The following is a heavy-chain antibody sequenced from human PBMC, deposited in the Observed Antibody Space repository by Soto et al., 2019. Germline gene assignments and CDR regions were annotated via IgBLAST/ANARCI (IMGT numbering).Heavy chain of an antibody. J-gene: IGHJ6*02. CDR3: ARVRYNWNYGRYYYYYGMDV. D-gene: IGHD1-7*01. V-gene: IGHV4-4*07. Sequence: PSETLSLTCTVSGASMNSYHWSWIRQPAGKGLEWIGHIHSSGSTNYNPSLKSRVTMSVDTSKNQFSLKLSSVTAADTAVYYCARVRYNWNYGRYYYYYGMDVWGQGTTVTVSS. CDR1: GASMNSYH. CDR2: IHSSGST.